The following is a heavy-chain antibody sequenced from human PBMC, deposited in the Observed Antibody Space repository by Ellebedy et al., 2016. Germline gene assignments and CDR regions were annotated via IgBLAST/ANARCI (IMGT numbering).Heavy chain of an antibody. V-gene: IGHV3-7*01. D-gene: IGHD5/OR15-5a*01. J-gene: IGHJ4*02. CDR2: INRDGSEK. Sequence: GESLKISXAASGFTISGLYMSWIRQTPGKGLEWVGNINRDGSEKYYLVSVKGRFTISRDNAKNSLYLQMNSLRAEDTAVYYCARNHEALTSVPGHYWGQGTLVTVSS. CDR3: ARNHEALTSVPGHY. CDR1: GFTISGLY.